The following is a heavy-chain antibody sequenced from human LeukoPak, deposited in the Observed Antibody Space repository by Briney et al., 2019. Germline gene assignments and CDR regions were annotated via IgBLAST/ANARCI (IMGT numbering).Heavy chain of an antibody. CDR2: ISAYNGNT. V-gene: IGHV1-18*01. Sequence: ASVKVSCKASGYTFTSYGISWVRQAPGQGLEWMGWISAYNGNTNCAQKLQGRVTMTTDTSTSTAYMELRSLRSDDTAVYYCARGAPYSSSWYLFDPWGQGTLVTVSS. CDR1: GYTFTSYG. J-gene: IGHJ5*02. D-gene: IGHD6-13*01. CDR3: ARGAPYSSSWYLFDP.